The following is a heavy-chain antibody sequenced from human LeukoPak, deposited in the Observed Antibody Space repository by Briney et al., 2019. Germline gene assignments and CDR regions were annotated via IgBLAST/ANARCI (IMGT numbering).Heavy chain of an antibody. V-gene: IGHV3-74*01. Sequence: GGSLRLSCAASGFTFSSHLMHWVRQAPGKGLVWVSRISSDGTYTNYADSVRGRFTISRDNAKNTLYLQMNSPRAEDTAVYYCAKQPAASAHEAGGSFWYFDLWGRGTLVTVSS. CDR1: GFTFSSHL. CDR3: AKQPAASAHEAGGSFWYFDL. J-gene: IGHJ2*01. D-gene: IGHD2-15*01. CDR2: ISSDGTYT.